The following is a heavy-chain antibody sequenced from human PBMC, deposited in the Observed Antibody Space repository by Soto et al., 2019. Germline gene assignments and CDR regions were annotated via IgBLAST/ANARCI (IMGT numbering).Heavy chain of an antibody. CDR3: ARDPQTAPEPYGSGSCMDV. CDR2: ISAYNGNT. V-gene: IGHV1-18*01. J-gene: IGHJ6*02. D-gene: IGHD3-10*01. CDR1: GYTFTSYG. Sequence: QVQLVQSGAEVKKPGASVKVSCKASGYTFTSYGISWVRQAPGQGLEWMGWISAYNGNTNYAQKLQGRVTMTTDTSTSTAYMELRSLRSDDTAVYYCARDPQTAPEPYGSGSCMDVWGQGTTVTVSS.